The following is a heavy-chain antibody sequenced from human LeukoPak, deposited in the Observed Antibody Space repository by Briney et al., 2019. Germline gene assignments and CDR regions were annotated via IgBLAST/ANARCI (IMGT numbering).Heavy chain of an antibody. J-gene: IGHJ5*02. V-gene: IGHV4-31*03. CDR3: ARDAENWFDP. CDR1: GGSISSGGYS. CDR2: IYYSGST. Sequence: SETLSLTCTVSGGSISSGGYSWSWIRQHPGKGLEWIGYIYYSGSTYYNPSLKSRVTISVDTSKNQFSLKLSSVTAADTAVYYCARDAENWFDPWGQGTLVTVSS.